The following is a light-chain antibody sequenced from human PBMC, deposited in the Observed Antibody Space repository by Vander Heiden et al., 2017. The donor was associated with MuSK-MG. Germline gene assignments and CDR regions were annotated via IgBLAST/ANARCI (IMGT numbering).Light chain of an antibody. CDR2: AAT. V-gene: IGKV1-39*01. CDR1: PRIAGY. CDR3: QQSYSAPRT. Sequence: IQLSQSPTYLSASVGDRVTITCRASPRIAGYLNWYQQKPGRAPRLLVYAATYLQSGVPSRFSGSGTETDFTLTISSLQPEDFATYYCQQSYSAPRTFGPGTRVDVK. J-gene: IGKJ3*01.